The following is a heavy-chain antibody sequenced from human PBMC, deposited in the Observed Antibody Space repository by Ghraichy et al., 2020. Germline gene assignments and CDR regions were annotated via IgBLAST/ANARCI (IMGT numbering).Heavy chain of an antibody. CDR1: GYTFTSYG. Sequence: ASVKGSCKASGYTFTSYGISWVRQAPGQGLEWMGWISAFNGNTKYPQKLQGRVTMTTDTSTTTAYMELRSLTSDDTAVYYCARGWGIADPFDYWGQGTLVTVSS. CDR2: ISAFNGNT. D-gene: IGHD6-13*01. CDR3: ARGWGIADPFDY. J-gene: IGHJ4*02. V-gene: IGHV1-18*04.